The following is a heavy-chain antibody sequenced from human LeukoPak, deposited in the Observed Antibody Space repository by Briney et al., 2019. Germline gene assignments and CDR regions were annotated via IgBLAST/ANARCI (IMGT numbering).Heavy chain of an antibody. CDR1: GFTFSRYG. V-gene: IGHV3-64D*09. Sequence: GGSLRLSCSASGFTFSRYGMHWVRQAPGKGLEYVSAIVSNGDSTYYADSVKGRFTISRDNAKNTLYLQMSSLRPDDTAVYYCARMGTLSDWFDPWGQGTLVTVSS. D-gene: IGHD7-27*01. CDR2: IVSNGDST. J-gene: IGHJ5*02. CDR3: ARMGTLSDWFDP.